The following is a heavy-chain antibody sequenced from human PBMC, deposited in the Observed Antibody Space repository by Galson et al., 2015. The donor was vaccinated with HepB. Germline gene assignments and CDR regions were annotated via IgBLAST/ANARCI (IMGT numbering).Heavy chain of an antibody. CDR2: ISSSSSYI. V-gene: IGHV3-21*01. Sequence: SLRLSCAASGFTFSSYSMNWVRQAPGKGLEWVSSISSSSSYIYYADSVKGRFTISRDNAKNSLYLQMNSLRAEDTAVYYCARGSDYYDSSGYVYYMDVWGKGTTVTVSS. J-gene: IGHJ6*03. CDR1: GFTFSSYS. CDR3: ARGSDYYDSSGYVYYMDV. D-gene: IGHD3-22*01.